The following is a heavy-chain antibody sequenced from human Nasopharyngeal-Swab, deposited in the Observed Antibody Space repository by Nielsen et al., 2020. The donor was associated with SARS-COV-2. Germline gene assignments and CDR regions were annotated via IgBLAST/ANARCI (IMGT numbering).Heavy chain of an antibody. CDR3: ARDLSTGYYDFWSGYSNYYYYYGMDV. Sequence: WVRQAPGQGLEWMGWMKPNSGNTGYAQKCQGRVTMTRNTSISTAYMELSSLRAEDTAVYYCARDLSTGYYDFWSGYSNYYYYYGMDVWGQGTTVTVSS. V-gene: IGHV1-8*01. CDR2: MKPNSGNT. J-gene: IGHJ6*02. D-gene: IGHD3-3*01.